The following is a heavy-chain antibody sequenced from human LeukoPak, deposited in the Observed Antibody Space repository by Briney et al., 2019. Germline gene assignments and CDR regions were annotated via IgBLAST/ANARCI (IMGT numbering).Heavy chain of an antibody. J-gene: IGHJ5*02. V-gene: IGHV6-1*01. CDR2: TYYRSKWYY. Sequence: SQTLSLTCAISGDSVSSISVAWNWIRQSPSRGLEWLGRTYYRSKWYYEYAVSVKSRINISPDTSKNQFSLQLTSVTPEDTAVYYCARDILGEGSTWGQGTLATVSS. CDR3: ARDILGEGST. CDR1: GDSVSSISVA.